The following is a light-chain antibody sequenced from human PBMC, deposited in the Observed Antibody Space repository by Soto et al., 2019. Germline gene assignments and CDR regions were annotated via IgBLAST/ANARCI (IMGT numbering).Light chain of an antibody. CDR2: GAS. V-gene: IGKV3-20*01. Sequence: EVVLTQSPGTLSLSPGEGATLSCRASQSVSSRRAWYQQKPGQAPRLLIPGASTRASGIPDRFSGSGSGTDFSLTISRLDPEDFALYYCQQYDKSPITFGQGTRLEN. J-gene: IGKJ5*01. CDR1: QSVSSRR. CDR3: QQYDKSPIT.